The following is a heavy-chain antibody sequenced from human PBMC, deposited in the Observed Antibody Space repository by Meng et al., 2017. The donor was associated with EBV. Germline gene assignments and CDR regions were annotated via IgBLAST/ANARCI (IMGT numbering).Heavy chain of an antibody. CDR1: GGTFRRYA. CDR2: LIPMVGAP. D-gene: IGHD3-10*01. J-gene: IGHJ4*02. V-gene: IGHV1-69*01. CDR3: ASESGRGFTPDY. Sequence: QVQLLQSGGEGEKPGSSGKVSCRTSGGTFRRYAVSWVRQAPGQGLEWMGGLIPMVGAPHYAQKFQGRVTIIADESTSTHSMELNSLRSEDTAMYYCASESGRGFTPDYWGQGTLVTVSS.